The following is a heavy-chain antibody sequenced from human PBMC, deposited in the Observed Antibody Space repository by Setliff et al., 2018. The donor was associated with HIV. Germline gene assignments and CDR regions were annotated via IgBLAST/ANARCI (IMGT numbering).Heavy chain of an antibody. D-gene: IGHD6-19*01. Sequence: SETLSLTCTVSGASISDTIWWSWVRQSPKKGLEWIGEMYHSGTTRYNPSLESRVTLSLDTSKNQFSLKLTSVTAADSAVYYCARLRRSSGWSFDYWAQGTLVTVSS. V-gene: IGHV4-4*02. CDR2: MYHSGTT. CDR3: ARLRRSSGWSFDY. CDR1: GASISDTIW. J-gene: IGHJ4*02.